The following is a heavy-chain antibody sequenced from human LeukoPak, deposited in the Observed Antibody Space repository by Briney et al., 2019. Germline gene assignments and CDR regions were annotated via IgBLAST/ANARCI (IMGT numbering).Heavy chain of an antibody. CDR3: ARDPPALRYFDWLSDFDY. D-gene: IGHD3-9*01. Sequence: PGGSLRLSCAASGFTFSSYWMSWVRQAPGKGLEWVANIKQDGSEKYYVDSVKGRLTISRDNAKNSLYLQMNSLRAEDTAVYYCARDPPALRYFDWLSDFDYWGQGTLVTVSS. V-gene: IGHV3-7*01. CDR1: GFTFSSYW. J-gene: IGHJ4*02. CDR2: IKQDGSEK.